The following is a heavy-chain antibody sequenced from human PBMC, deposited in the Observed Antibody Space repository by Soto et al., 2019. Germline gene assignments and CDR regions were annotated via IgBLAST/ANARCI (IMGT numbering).Heavy chain of an antibody. CDR1: GGSFSGYY. CDR3: ARVRRYYYGMDV. V-gene: IGHV4-34*01. Sequence: PSETLSLTCAVYGGSFSGYYWSWIRQPPGKGLEWIGEINHSGSTNYNPSLKSRVTISVDTSKNQFSLKLSSVTAADTAVYYCARVRRYYYGMDVWGQGTLVTVSS. CDR2: INHSGST. D-gene: IGHD1-1*01. J-gene: IGHJ6*02.